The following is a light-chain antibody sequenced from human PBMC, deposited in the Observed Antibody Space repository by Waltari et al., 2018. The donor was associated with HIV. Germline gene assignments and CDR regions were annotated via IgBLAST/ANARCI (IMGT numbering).Light chain of an antibody. V-gene: IGLV1-47*01. CDR3: ATWNDSLSGYV. CDR1: SSTIGRNY. CDR2: RNN. J-gene: IGLJ1*01. Sequence: QSLLTQPPSASGTPGQRVTISCSGSSSTIGRNYVYWYQHLPGTAPKLLIYRNNQRPSGVPDRFAGSKSGTSASLAISGLRSEDEADYYCATWNDSLSGYVCGTGTKVTV.